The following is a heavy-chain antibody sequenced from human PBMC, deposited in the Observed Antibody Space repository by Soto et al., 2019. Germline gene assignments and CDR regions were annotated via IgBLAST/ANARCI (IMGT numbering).Heavy chain of an antibody. D-gene: IGHD4-17*01. CDR2: IIPIFGTA. CDR3: ARDRDYGGLVGLFDY. J-gene: IGHJ4*02. CDR1: GGTFSSYA. V-gene: IGHV1-69*12. Sequence: QVQLVQSGAEVKKPGSSVKVSCKASGGTFSSYAISWVRQAPGQGLEWMGGIIPIFGTANYAQKFQGRVAITADESTSTAYMELSSLRSEDTAVYYCARDRDYGGLVGLFDYWGQGTLVTVSS.